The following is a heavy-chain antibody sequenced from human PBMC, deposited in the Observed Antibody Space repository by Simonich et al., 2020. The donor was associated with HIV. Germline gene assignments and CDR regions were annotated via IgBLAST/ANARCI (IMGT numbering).Heavy chain of an antibody. CDR2: ISAYNGNT. Sequence: QVQLVQSGAEVKKPGASVKVSCKASGYIFTSYGISWVRQAPGQGLEWMGWISAYNGNTNYAQKLQGRVTMTTDTSTSPASMELRSLRSDDTAVYYCARGSPQDPYYYYYYMDVWGKGTTVTVSS. D-gene: IGHD2-15*01. V-gene: IGHV1-18*01. CDR1: GYIFTSYG. CDR3: ARGSPQDPYYYYYYMDV. J-gene: IGHJ6*03.